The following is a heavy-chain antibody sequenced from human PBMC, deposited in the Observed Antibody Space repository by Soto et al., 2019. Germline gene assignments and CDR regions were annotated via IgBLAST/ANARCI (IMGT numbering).Heavy chain of an antibody. CDR2: IYYTGST. Sequence: SETLSLTCTVSGGSISGGDYYWSWIRQPPGRGLEWIGCIYYTGSTYHNPSLKSRLSISLDTSKNQFSLKMSSVTAADTALYYCARVEQHLIRGSYYYGVDVWGQGTTVTVSS. CDR3: ARVEQHLIRGSYYYGVDV. V-gene: IGHV4-30-4*01. J-gene: IGHJ6*02. D-gene: IGHD6-13*01. CDR1: GGSISGGDYY.